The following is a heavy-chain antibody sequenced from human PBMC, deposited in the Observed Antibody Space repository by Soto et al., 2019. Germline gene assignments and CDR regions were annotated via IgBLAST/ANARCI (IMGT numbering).Heavy chain of an antibody. V-gene: IGHV3-23*01. CDR3: ATDIAVSLSTVHFNL. CDR1: AFTFGNFA. Sequence: PGGSLRLSCVGSAFTFGNFAMSWVRQAPGKGLEWVSSISGGGGSTYYADSVKGRFMISRDNSKSTLYLQMNSLSAEDAALYYCATDIAVSLSTVHFNLWGQGTLVTVSS. CDR2: ISGGGGST. J-gene: IGHJ4*02. D-gene: IGHD2-15*01.